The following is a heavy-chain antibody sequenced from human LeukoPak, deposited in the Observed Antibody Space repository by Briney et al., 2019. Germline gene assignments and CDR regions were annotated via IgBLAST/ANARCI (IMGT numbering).Heavy chain of an antibody. CDR2: IYYSGST. D-gene: IGHD3-3*01. Sequence: PSETLSLTCTVSAGSISSSSYSWGWIRQPPGKGLEWIGSIYYSGSTYFNPSLKSRVTISVDTSKNQFSLKLSSVTAADTAVYYCARAREWLWYFDYWGQGTLVTVSS. CDR1: AGSISSSSYS. J-gene: IGHJ4*02. CDR3: ARAREWLWYFDY. V-gene: IGHV4-39*01.